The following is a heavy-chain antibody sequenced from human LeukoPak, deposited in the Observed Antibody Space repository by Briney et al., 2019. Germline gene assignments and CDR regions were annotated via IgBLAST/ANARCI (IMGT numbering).Heavy chain of an antibody. D-gene: IGHD2-8*01. CDR1: GGSMNNYY. CDR3: ARGRGDTKGTSFDF. Sequence: SETLSLTCTVSGGSMNNYYWSWIRQSPGKGLEWVGYLYHTGSATYKPSLKSRVTLSLDTSKNQFSLRLNSVTAADTAVYYCARGRGDTKGTSFDFWGQGTLVTVSS. J-gene: IGHJ4*02. V-gene: IGHV4-59*01. CDR2: LYHTGSA.